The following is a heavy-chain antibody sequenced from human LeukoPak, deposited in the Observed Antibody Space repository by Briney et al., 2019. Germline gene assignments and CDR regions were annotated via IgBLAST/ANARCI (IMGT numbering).Heavy chain of an antibody. V-gene: IGHV1-69*13. CDR1: GGTFSSYA. Sequence: ASVKVSSKASGGTFSSYAISWVRQAPGQGLEWMGGIIPIFGTANYAQKFQGRVTITADESTSTAYMELSGLRSEDTAVYYCARGTIENFVRTGIAAAGPYFDYWGQGTLVTVSS. D-gene: IGHD6-13*01. J-gene: IGHJ4*02. CDR3: ARGTIENFVRTGIAAAGPYFDY. CDR2: IIPIFGTA.